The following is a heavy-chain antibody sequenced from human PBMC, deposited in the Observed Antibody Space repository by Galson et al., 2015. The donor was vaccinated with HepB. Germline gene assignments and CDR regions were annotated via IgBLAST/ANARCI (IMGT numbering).Heavy chain of an antibody. Sequence: SLRLSCAASGFSFSNYWMSWVRQAPGKGLQWVANIKQDGGEKYYVDSVNGRLSISRDDAKNLLYLQMDILRPEDTAVFYCARFPHDVWTGYYPNWYFDLWGPGTLVTVSS. CDR3: ARFPHDVWTGYYPNWYFDL. D-gene: IGHD3/OR15-3a*01. J-gene: IGHJ2*01. CDR2: IKQDGGEK. V-gene: IGHV3-7*01. CDR1: GFSFSNYW.